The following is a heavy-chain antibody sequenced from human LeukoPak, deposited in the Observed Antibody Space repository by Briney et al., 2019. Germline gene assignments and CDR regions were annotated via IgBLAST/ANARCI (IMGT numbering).Heavy chain of an antibody. V-gene: IGHV3-74*01. CDR2: IKSDGSST. J-gene: IGHJ4*02. CDR1: GFTFDDYA. CDR3: ARVWCSSTSCYTSPLDY. Sequence: PGGSLRLSCAASGFTFDDYAMHWVRQAPGKGLVWVSRIKSDGSSTIYADSVKGRFTISRDNAKNTLSLQMNSLRAEDTAVYYCARVWCSSTSCYTSPLDYWGQGTLVTVSP. D-gene: IGHD2-2*02.